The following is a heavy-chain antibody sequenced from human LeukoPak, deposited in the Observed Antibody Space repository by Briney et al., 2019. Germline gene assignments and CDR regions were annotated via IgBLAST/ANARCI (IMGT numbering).Heavy chain of an antibody. J-gene: IGHJ5*02. D-gene: IGHD1-7*01. CDR1: GFTFSSYW. V-gene: IGHV3-74*01. Sequence: GGSLRLSCAASGFTFSSYWMHWVRQAPGKGLVWVSRINSDGSSTSYADSVKGRFTISRDNAKNTLYLQMNSLRAEDTAVYYCTREGMGTTFSAWFEPWGQGTLVTVSS. CDR3: TREGMGTTFSAWFEP. CDR2: INSDGSST.